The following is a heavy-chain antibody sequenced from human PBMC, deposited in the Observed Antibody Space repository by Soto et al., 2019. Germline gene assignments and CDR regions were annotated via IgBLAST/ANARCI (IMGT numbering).Heavy chain of an antibody. Sequence: PSETLSLTCTVAGASISDYFWTWIRQPPGKGLEWIGYFYYGETTNKKSSLNSRFTVSVDTSQGQFSLKVTSVNTADTAVYYCARGKYCRSACYWTLEYWGQGKMVT. CDR2: FYYGETT. CDR1: GASISDYF. D-gene: IGHD2-21*02. J-gene: IGHJ4*02. V-gene: IGHV4-59*01. CDR3: ARGKYCRSACYWTLEY.